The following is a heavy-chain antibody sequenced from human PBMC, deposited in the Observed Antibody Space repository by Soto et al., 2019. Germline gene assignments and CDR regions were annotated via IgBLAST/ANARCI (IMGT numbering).Heavy chain of an antibody. CDR2: TRSKANNYAT. J-gene: IGHJ4*02. V-gene: IGHV3-73*01. D-gene: IGHD3-3*01. CDR3: ARGVYDFWSGHPKGLDY. Sequence: GGSLRLSCAASGSTFSGSIMHWVRQASGKGLEWVGRTRSKANNYATAYAVSVKGRFTISRDDSGNTAYLQMNSLKTEDSAVYYCARGVYDFWSGHPKGLDYWGQGTVVTVSS. CDR1: GSTFSGSI.